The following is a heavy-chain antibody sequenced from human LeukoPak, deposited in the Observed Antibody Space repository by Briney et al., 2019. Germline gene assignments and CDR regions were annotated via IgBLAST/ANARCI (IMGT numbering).Heavy chain of an antibody. D-gene: IGHD2-2*01. CDR1: GGTFSSYA. Sequence: ASVKVSCKASGGTFSSYAISWVRQAPGQGLEWMGRIIPILGIANYAQKFQGRVTITADKSTSTAYMELSSLRSEDTAVYYCASDRWTGLCSSTSCSGGAYFDYWGQGTLVTVSS. CDR3: ASDRWTGLCSSTSCSGGAYFDY. CDR2: IIPILGIA. J-gene: IGHJ4*02. V-gene: IGHV1-69*04.